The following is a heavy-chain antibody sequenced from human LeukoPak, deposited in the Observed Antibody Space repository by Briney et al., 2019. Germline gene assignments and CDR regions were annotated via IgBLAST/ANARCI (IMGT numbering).Heavy chain of an antibody. CDR3: ASPSPDTAMVPFDY. J-gene: IGHJ4*02. CDR1: GGTFSSYA. V-gene: IGHV1-69*13. Sequence: SVKVSCKASGGTFSSYAISWVRQAPGQGLEWMGGIIPIFGTANYAQKFQGRVTITADESTSTAYMELSSLRSEDTAVYYCASPSPDTAMVPFDYWGQGTLVTVSS. D-gene: IGHD5-18*01. CDR2: IIPIFGTA.